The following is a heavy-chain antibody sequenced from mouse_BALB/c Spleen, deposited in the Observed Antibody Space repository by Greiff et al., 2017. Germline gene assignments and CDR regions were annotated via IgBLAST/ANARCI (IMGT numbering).Heavy chain of an antibody. D-gene: IGHD1-1*01. J-gene: IGHJ4*01. CDR3: ARHGISGYYGYYYAMDY. CDR2: ISSGGGST. V-gene: IGHV5-12-1*01. CDR1: GFAFSSYD. Sequence: EVQLVESGGGLVKPGGSLKLSCAASGFAFSSYDMSWVRQTPEKRLEWVAYISSGGGSTYYPDTVKGRFTISRDNAKNTLYLQMSSLKSEDTAMYYCARHGISGYYGYYYAMDYWGQGTSVTVSS.